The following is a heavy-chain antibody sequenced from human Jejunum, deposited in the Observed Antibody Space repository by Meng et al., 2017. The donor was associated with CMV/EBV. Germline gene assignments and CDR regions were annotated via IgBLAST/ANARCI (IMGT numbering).Heavy chain of an antibody. V-gene: IGHV1-69-2*01. D-gene: IGHD5-18*01. Sequence: CKVSGDTLTDYYIHWVQQAPGRGLEWMGLVDPEDGETIYAARSQGRVTISADTSTDTIYMELTSLRSEDTAVYFCALGLYSTSWFFDLWGRGTLVTVSS. CDR1: GDTLTDYY. J-gene: IGHJ2*01. CDR2: VDPEDGET. CDR3: ALGLYSTSWFFDL.